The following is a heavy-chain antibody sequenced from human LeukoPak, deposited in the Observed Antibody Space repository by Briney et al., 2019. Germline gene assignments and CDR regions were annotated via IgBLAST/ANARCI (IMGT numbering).Heavy chain of an antibody. D-gene: IGHD6-13*01. Sequence: PGGSLRLSCVASGFSFSSYAMSWVRQAPGKGLEWVSAIGDSDGSTYYADSVKGRFTISRDNSKNTLYLQMNSLRAEDTAVYYCAKDRVAAAGNFDYWGQETLVTVSS. CDR2: IGDSDGST. CDR3: AKDRVAAAGNFDY. CDR1: GFSFSSYA. J-gene: IGHJ4*02. V-gene: IGHV3-23*01.